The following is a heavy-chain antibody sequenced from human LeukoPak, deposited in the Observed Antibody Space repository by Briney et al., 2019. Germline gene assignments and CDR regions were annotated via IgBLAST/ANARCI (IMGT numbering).Heavy chain of an antibody. D-gene: IGHD2-21*02. Sequence: GGSLRLSCAVSGFTFSSYAMSWVRQAPGKGLEWVSSISGGGYTFYADSVKGRFTISRDNSKNTLYLQMNSLRAEDTAVYYCAKDRAYCGGDCHRPDYWGQGTLVTVSS. CDR2: ISGGGYT. J-gene: IGHJ4*02. V-gene: IGHV3-23*01. CDR3: AKDRAYCGGDCHRPDY. CDR1: GFTFSSYA.